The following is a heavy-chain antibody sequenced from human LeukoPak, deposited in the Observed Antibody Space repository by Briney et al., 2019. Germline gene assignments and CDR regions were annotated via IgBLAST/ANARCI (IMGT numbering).Heavy chain of an antibody. Sequence: ASVKVSCKASGYTFTGYYMHWVRQAPGQGLEWMGRINPNSGGANYAQKFQGRVTMTRDTSISTAYMELSRLRPDDTAVYYCARETSLSIGGSFDFDYWGQGTLVTVSS. CDR2: INPNSGGA. CDR1: GYTFTGYY. J-gene: IGHJ4*02. CDR3: ARETSLSIGGSFDFDY. D-gene: IGHD6-6*01. V-gene: IGHV1-2*06.